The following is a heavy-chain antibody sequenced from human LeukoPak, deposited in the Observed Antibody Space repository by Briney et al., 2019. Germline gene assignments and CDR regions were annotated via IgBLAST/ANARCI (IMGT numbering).Heavy chain of an antibody. V-gene: IGHV1-69*04. J-gene: IGHJ4*02. Sequence: VASVNVSCKASGGTFSSYAISWVRQAPGQGLEWMGRIIPILGIANYAQKFQGRVTITADKSTSTAYMELSSLRSEDTAVYYCARDQTMYYDSSGYYYEQLFDYWGQGTLVTVSS. D-gene: IGHD3-22*01. CDR3: ARDQTMYYDSSGYYYEQLFDY. CDR2: IIPILGIA. CDR1: GGTFSSYA.